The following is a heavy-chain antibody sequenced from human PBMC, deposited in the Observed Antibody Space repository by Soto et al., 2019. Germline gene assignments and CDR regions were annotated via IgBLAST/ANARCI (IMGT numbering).Heavy chain of an antibody. V-gene: IGHV1-3*01. J-gene: IGHJ4*02. CDR2: IDAGNGNT. Sequence: ASVKVSCKASGYTFTSYAMHWVRQAPGQRLEWMGWIDAGNGNTKYSQKFQGRVTITRDTSASTAYMELSSLRSEDTAVYYCARSIVVVTALDYWGQGTLVTVS. CDR1: GYTFTSYA. CDR3: ARSIVVVTALDY. D-gene: IGHD2-21*02.